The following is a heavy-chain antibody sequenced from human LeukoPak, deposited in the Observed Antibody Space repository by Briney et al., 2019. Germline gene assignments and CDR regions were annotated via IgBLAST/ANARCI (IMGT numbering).Heavy chain of an antibody. Sequence: ETLSLTCAVSGGSINNYFWSWIRQPPGKGLEWLSGISGSGHYTYYADSVKGRFTISRDNSKNIVYIEMNSLRAEDTAVYYCAKDGSWGDYYFYFYMDVWGKGTTVTVSS. CDR1: GGSINNYF. J-gene: IGHJ6*03. CDR3: AKDGSWGDYYFYFYMDV. D-gene: IGHD3-16*01. V-gene: IGHV3-23*01. CDR2: ISGSGHYT.